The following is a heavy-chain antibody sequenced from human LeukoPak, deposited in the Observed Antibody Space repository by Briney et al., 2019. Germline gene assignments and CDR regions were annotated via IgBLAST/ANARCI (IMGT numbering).Heavy chain of an antibody. J-gene: IGHJ4*02. Sequence: GGSLRLSCATSGFMFSGSAMHWVRQASGKGLEWIGRIRTRKNNYATAYGASVTGRFIISRDDSKKTTDLQMNSLKTEDTAVYYCTTYYYDGSRTVFINYWGQGTLVTVTS. D-gene: IGHD3-22*01. V-gene: IGHV3-73*01. CDR2: IRTRKNNYAT. CDR3: TTYYYDGSRTVFINY. CDR1: GFMFSGSA.